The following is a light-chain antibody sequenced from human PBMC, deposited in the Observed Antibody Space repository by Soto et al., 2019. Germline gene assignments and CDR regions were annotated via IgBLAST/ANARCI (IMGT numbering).Light chain of an antibody. CDR3: QQSGSSPLT. J-gene: IGKJ4*01. CDR2: GAS. V-gene: IGKV3-20*01. CDR1: QSVSSSY. Sequence: IVLTQSPGTRSVSPGERATLSCRASQSVSSSYLAWYQQKHGQAPRLIIYGASSRATGIPDRFSGSGSGTDFTLTISRLETEDGAVYYCQQSGSSPLTFGGGTKVDI.